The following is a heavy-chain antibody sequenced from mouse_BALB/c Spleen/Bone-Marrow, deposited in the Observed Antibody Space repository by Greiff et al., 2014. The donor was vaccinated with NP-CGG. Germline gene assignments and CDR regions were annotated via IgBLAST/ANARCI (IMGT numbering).Heavy chain of an antibody. J-gene: IGHJ4*01. D-gene: IGHD2-10*02. CDR1: GFTFSSFG. CDR2: ISSGSSTI. V-gene: IGHV5-17*02. CDR3: ARSGYGDYYAMDY. Sequence: VQLQQSGGGLVQPGGSRKLSCAASGFTFSSFGIHWVRQAPEKGLEWAAYISSGSSTIYYADTVKGRFTISRDNPKNTLFLQMTSLRSEDTAMYYCARSGYGDYYAMDYWGQGTSVTVSS.